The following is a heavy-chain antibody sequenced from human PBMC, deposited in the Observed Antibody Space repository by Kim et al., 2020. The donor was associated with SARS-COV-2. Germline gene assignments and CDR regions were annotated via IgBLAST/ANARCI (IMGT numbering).Heavy chain of an antibody. CDR3: ARDWVSSGDAFDI. D-gene: IGHD3-10*01. Sequence: SETLSLTCTVSGGSISSYYWSWIRQPPGKGLEWIGYIYYSGSTNYNPSLKSRVTISVDTSKNQFSLKLSSVTAADTAAYYCARDWVSSGDAFDIWGQGTVVTVSS. CDR1: GGSISSYY. CDR2: IYYSGST. V-gene: IGHV4-59*01. J-gene: IGHJ3*02.